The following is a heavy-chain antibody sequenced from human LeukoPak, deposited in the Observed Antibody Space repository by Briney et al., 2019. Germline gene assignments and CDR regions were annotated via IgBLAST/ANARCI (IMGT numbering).Heavy chain of an antibody. CDR3: AELGITMIGGV. J-gene: IGHJ6*04. CDR1: GFTFSDYN. D-gene: IGHD3-10*02. Sequence: SLRLSCAASGFTFSDYNMRWIRQAPGQGLEWVSSISRSGSTKYYADSVKGRFTISRDDAKNSLYLQMNSLRAEDTAVYYCAELGITMIGGVWGKGTTVTISS. V-gene: IGHV3-11*04. CDR2: ISRSGSTK.